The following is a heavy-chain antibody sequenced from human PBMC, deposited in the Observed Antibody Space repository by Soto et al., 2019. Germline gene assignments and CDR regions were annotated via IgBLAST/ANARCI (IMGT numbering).Heavy chain of an antibody. Sequence: SETLSLTCTVSGGSFSSYSWSWIRQPPGKGLEWIGCIYYSGSTTCNPSLKRRLTMSVDTSKNQISLKLSSVTAADTAIFYCTGDYGSGSYRFDYWGQGTLVTSPQ. V-gene: IGHV4-59*01. CDR1: GGSFSSYS. CDR2: IYYSGST. J-gene: IGHJ4*02. CDR3: TGDYGSGSYRFDY. D-gene: IGHD3-10*01.